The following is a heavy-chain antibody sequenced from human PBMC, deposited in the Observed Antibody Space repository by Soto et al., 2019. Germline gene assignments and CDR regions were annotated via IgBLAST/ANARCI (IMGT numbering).Heavy chain of an antibody. Sequence: GGSLRLSCAASGFTFSSYAMSWVRQAPGTGLEWVSSITGTGGTTYYANSVKGRFTISRDNAKNSLYLQMNSLRAEDTAVYYCARGRNIAVAGNNYYYGMDVRSEGTTVTVSS. J-gene: IGHJ6*04. CDR3: ARGRNIAVAGNNYYYGMDV. CDR2: ITGTGGTT. D-gene: IGHD6-19*01. V-gene: IGHV3-23*01. CDR1: GFTFSSYA.